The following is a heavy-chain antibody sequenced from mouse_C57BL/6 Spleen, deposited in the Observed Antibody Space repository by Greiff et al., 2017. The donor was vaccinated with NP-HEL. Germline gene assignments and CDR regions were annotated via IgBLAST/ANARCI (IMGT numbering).Heavy chain of an antibody. CDR1: GYTFTSYW. CDR2: IDPSDSYT. CDR3: ARALITTVVSPFDY. D-gene: IGHD1-1*01. Sequence: VQLQQSGAELVMPGASVKLSCKASGYTFTSYWMHWVKQRPGQGLEWIGEIDPSDSYTNYNQKFKGKSTLTVDKSSSTSYMQISSLTSEDSAVYYCARALITTVVSPFDYWGKGTTVTVSS. J-gene: IGHJ2*01. V-gene: IGHV1-69*01.